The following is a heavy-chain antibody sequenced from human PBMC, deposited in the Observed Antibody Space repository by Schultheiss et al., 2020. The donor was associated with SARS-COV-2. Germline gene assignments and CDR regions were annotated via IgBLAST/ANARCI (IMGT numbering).Heavy chain of an antibody. CDR2: INHSGST. CDR1: GGSFSGYY. J-gene: IGHJ6*02. Sequence: SQTLSLTCAVYGGSFSGYYWSWIRQPPGKGLEWIGEINHSGSTNYNPSLKSRVTISVDTSKNQFSLKLSSVTAADTAVYYCARDTIVVVVAALAGYGMDVWGQGTTVTVSS. D-gene: IGHD2-15*01. V-gene: IGHV4-34*01. CDR3: ARDTIVVVVAALAGYGMDV.